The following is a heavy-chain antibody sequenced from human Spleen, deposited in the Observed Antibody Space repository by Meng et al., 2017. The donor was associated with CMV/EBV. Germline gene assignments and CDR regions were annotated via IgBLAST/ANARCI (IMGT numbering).Heavy chain of an antibody. Sequence: HSGPELTSHAASLTFTCQSACVSGANYHMSWVRQAPGQELEWMGYINITTSTPAYAPRFTGRSVFVVATTDRSVYMQISRITTETAVEYYSARKTGYPDGADYWGQGTLVTVSS. CDR3: ARKTGYPDGADY. D-gene: IGHD4/OR15-4a*01. CDR1: CVSGANYH. CDR2: INITTSTP. V-gene: IGHV7-4-1*02. J-gene: IGHJ4*02.